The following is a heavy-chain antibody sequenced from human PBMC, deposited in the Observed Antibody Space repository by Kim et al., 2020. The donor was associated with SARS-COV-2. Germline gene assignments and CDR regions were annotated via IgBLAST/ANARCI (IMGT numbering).Heavy chain of an antibody. D-gene: IGHD2-15*01. J-gene: IGHJ4*02. Sequence: GRFTISRDNSKNTLYLQMNSLRAEDTAVYYCAKDDDCSGGSCYSLGLGVYWGQGTLVTVSS. CDR3: AKDDDCSGGSCYSLGLGVY. V-gene: IGHV3-23*01.